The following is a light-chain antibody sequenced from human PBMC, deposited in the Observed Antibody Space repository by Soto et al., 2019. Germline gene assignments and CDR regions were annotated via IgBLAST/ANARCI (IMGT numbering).Light chain of an antibody. Sequence: QAVVTQEPSLTVSPGGTVTLTCGSSTGAVTSGHYPYWFQQKPGQAPRTLIYDTSNKHSWTPARFSGSLLGGKAALTLSGAQPEDEADYYCLLSHSGARPVFGGGTKVNVL. J-gene: IGLJ3*02. CDR2: DTS. CDR1: TGAVTSGHY. V-gene: IGLV7-46*01. CDR3: LLSHSGARPV.